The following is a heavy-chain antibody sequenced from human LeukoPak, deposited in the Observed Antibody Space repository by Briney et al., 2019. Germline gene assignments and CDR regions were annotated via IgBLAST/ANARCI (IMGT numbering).Heavy chain of an antibody. Sequence: GGSLRLSCAASGFTFSSYGMHWVRQAPGKGLEWVAFVRYDGSNKYYADSVKGRFTISRDNSKNTLYLQMNSLRAEDTAVYYCAKDAYYYDSSGYEDYWGQGTLVTVSS. V-gene: IGHV3-30*02. CDR1: GFTFSSYG. CDR3: AKDAYYYDSSGYEDY. D-gene: IGHD3-22*01. J-gene: IGHJ4*02. CDR2: VRYDGSNK.